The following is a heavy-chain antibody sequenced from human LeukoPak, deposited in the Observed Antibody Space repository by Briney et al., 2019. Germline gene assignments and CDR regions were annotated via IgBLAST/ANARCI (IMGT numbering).Heavy chain of an antibody. J-gene: IGHJ4*02. CDR2: ISGSGDNT. Sequence: QPGGSLRLSCAASGFTFSRCAMSWVRQAPGKGLEWVSAISGSGDNTKDADSVKGRFTISRDNSKNTLYLEMNILRAEDTAVYYCAKAYDYDDSVYVRAAYFDCWGQGTRVTVSS. CDR1: GFTFSRCA. V-gene: IGHV3-23*01. D-gene: IGHD3-22*01. CDR3: AKAYDYDDSVYVRAAYFDC.